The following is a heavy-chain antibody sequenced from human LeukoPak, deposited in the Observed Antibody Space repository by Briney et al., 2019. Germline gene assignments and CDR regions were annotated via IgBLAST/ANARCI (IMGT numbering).Heavy chain of an antibody. D-gene: IGHD2-15*01. V-gene: IGHV4-39*07. CDR1: GGSISSSSYY. CDR2: IYYSGST. J-gene: IGHJ5*02. CDR3: ARNSEPRRMLAWFDP. Sequence: PSETLSLTCTVSGGSISSSSYYWGWIRQPPGKGLEWIGSIYYSGSTYYNPSLKSRVTISVDTSKNQFSLKLSSVTAADTAVYYCARNSEPRRMLAWFDPWGQGTLVTVSS.